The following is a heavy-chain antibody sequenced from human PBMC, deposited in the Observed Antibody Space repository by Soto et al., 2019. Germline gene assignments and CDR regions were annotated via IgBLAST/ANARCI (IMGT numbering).Heavy chain of an antibody. J-gene: IGHJ5*02. CDR2: INHSGST. V-gene: IGHV4-34*01. D-gene: IGHD2-15*01. Sequence: PSETLSLTCAVYGGSFSGYYWSWIRQPPGKGLEWIGEINHSGSTNYNPSLKSRVTISVDTSKNQFSLKLGSVTAADTAVYYCARGGYCSGGSCYSDKNWFDPWGQGTLVTVSS. CDR1: GGSFSGYY. CDR3: ARGGYCSGGSCYSDKNWFDP.